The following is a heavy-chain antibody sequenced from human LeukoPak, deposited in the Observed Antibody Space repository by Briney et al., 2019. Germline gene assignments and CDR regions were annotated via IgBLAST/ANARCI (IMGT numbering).Heavy chain of an antibody. CDR3: ARIQGNSAYGWDYFDY. CDR2: IYYRRTA. V-gene: IGHV4-30-4*01. J-gene: IGHJ4*02. CDR1: GGSINNGDNY. D-gene: IGHD5-18*01. Sequence: SQSLSLTCTVSGGSINNGDNYWSWIRQPPGKGLEWIAYIYYRRTAYYNPSLKRRVTMSIDTSRNEFSLMVTSVTAADTAVYYCARIQGNSAYGWDYFDYWGEGALVTVSS.